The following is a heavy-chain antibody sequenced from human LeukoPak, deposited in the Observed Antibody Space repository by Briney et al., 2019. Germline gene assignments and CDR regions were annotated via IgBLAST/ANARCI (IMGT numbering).Heavy chain of an antibody. Sequence: GGSLRLSCAASGITFSNYAMSWVRQAPGKGLEWVSTISGSGGTTYYADSVKGRFTISRDNSKNTLYLQMNSLRGEDTAVFYWARLARSSGYGIDWGQGTLVSVSS. D-gene: IGHD3-22*01. CDR1: GITFSNYA. CDR3: ARLARSSGYGID. V-gene: IGHV3-23*01. CDR2: ISGSGGTT. J-gene: IGHJ4*02.